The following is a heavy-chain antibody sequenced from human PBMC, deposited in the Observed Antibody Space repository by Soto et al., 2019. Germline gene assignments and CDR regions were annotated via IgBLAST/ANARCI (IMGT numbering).Heavy chain of an antibody. CDR1: GGTFSSYA. CDR2: IIPIFGTA. V-gene: IGHV1-69*01. CDR3: ARDPSSSWHNWFDP. D-gene: IGHD6-13*01. Sequence: QVQLVQSGAEVKKPGSSVKVSCKASGGTFSSYAISWVRQAPGQGLEWMGGIIPIFGTANYAQKFQGRGTITADESTSTAYMELSSLRSEDTAVYYCARDPSSSWHNWFDPWGQGTLVTVSS. J-gene: IGHJ5*02.